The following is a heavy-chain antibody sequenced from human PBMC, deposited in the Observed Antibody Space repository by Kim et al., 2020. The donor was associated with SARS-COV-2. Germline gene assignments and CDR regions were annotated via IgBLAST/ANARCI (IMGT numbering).Heavy chain of an antibody. CDR1: GYTFTKYW. CDR3: VGDFDTHWAFDY. D-gene: IGHD3-9*01. J-gene: IGHJ4*02. V-gene: IGHV1-46*01. Sequence: ASVKVSCKASGYTFTKYWIHWVRQAPGQGLEWLGIISPPFGDTRYAQKVQGRLTLTAETSTRTVYMELSSLEFEDTAGYYCVGDFDTHWAFDYWGQGTLVTVSS. CDR2: ISPPFGDT.